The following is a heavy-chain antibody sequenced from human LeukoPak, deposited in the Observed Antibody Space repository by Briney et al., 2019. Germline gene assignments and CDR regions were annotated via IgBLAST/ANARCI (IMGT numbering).Heavy chain of an antibody. CDR1: GGSISSGGYY. CDR3: AREALGDSSGYYSSAYFDY. CDR2: IYYSGST. D-gene: IGHD3-22*01. V-gene: IGHV4-31*03. Sequence: PSETLSLTCTVSGGSISSGGYYWSWIRQHPGKGLEWIGYIYYSGSTYYNPSLKSRVTLSVDTSKNQFSLKLSSVTAADTAVYYCAREALGDSSGYYSSAYFDYWGQGTLVTVSS. J-gene: IGHJ4*02.